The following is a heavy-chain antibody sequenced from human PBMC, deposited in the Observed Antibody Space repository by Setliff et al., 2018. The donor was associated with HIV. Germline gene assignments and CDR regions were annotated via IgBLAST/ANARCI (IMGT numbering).Heavy chain of an antibody. Sequence: ASETLSLTCTVSGGSISSHYWSWIRQPPGKGLEWIGYIHYSGSSNYNPSLKSRVSISLDTSKKQVSLKLSSVTAADTAVYFCARGTYYYYYYMDVWGKGTTVTVSS. D-gene: IGHD1-1*01. CDR2: IHYSGSS. V-gene: IGHV4-59*08. CDR3: ARGTYYYYYYMDV. CDR1: GGSISSHY. J-gene: IGHJ6*03.